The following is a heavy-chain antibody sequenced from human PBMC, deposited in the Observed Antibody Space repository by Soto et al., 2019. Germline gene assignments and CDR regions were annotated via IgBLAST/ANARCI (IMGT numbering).Heavy chain of an antibody. Sequence: QVQLVESGGGVVQPGRSLRLSCAASGFTFSTYTMHWVRQAPGKGLEWVAVISYDGSSKNYADSVKGRFTISRDNSKNTLYLQMNSLRAEDTAVYYCAISYYDFWSGYPSDAFDIWGQGIMVTVSS. J-gene: IGHJ3*02. CDR1: GFTFSTYT. CDR2: ISYDGSSK. CDR3: AISYYDFWSGYPSDAFDI. D-gene: IGHD3-3*01. V-gene: IGHV3-30-3*01.